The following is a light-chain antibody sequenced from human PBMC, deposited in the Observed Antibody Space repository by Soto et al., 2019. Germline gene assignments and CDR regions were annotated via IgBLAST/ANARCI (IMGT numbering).Light chain of an antibody. CDR1: SSNIGSNY. J-gene: IGLJ1*01. CDR3: GSWDSSLSAYV. Sequence: QSVLTQPPSVSAAPGQKVTISCSGSSSNIGSNYVSWYQQLPGRAPKLLIYDDNKRPSGIPDRFSGSKSGTSATLGITGFQTGDEADYYCGSWDSSLSAYVFGTGTKLTVL. CDR2: DDN. V-gene: IGLV1-51*01.